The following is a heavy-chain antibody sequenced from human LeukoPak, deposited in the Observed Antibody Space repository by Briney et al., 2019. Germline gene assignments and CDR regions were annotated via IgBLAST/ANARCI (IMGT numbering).Heavy chain of an antibody. V-gene: IGHV3-30*02. CDR1: GFSFNIYG. D-gene: IGHD3-16*01. CDR3: ARLAATPVWGWFDP. CDR2: IRYDGSNE. J-gene: IGHJ5*02. Sequence: GGSLRLSXTPSGFSFNIYGMHWVRQAPGKGLEWVAFIRYDGSNEYYADSVKGRFTISRDNSKSTLYLQMSSLRAEDSAVYYCARLAATPVWGWFDPWGQGTLVTVSS.